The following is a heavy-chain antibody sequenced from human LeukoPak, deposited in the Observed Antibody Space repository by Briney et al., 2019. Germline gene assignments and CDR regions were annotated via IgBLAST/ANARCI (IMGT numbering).Heavy chain of an antibody. Sequence: QAGGSLRLSCAASGFTFSSYAMSWVRQPPGKGLEWVSAISVSGGSTYYADSVKGRFTISRDNSKNTLYLQMNSLRAEDTAVYYCARDDDPITIFGVVNPDYYYGMDVWGQGTTVTVSS. CDR1: GFTFSSYA. J-gene: IGHJ6*02. V-gene: IGHV3-23*01. D-gene: IGHD3-3*01. CDR3: ARDDDPITIFGVVNPDYYYGMDV. CDR2: ISVSGGST.